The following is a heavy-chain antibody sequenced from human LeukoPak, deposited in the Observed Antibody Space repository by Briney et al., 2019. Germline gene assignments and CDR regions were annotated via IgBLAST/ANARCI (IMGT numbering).Heavy chain of an antibody. CDR1: GFTFSSYA. CDR2: IVDTADGT. D-gene: IGHD4/OR15-4a*01. Sequence: GGPLRLSCAASGFTFSSYAMSWVRQAPGKALDWVSTIVDTADGTVYADSVRGRFTISRDSSKNTLSLQVTRLRADDPPLYSCAKERGHPLPNYHMDVWGKGTTVTVSS. V-gene: IGHV3-23*01. J-gene: IGHJ6*03. CDR3: AKERGHPLPNYHMDV.